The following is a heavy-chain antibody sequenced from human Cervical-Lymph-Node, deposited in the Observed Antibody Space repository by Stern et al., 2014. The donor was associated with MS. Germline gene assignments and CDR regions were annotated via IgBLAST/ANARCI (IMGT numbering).Heavy chain of an antibody. J-gene: IGHJ4*02. CDR1: GFTFSRYS. CDR2: TTASGGTT. CDR3: AKDLRGPEAGTWYFDY. D-gene: IGHD6-13*01. Sequence: EVQLLESGGGLVQPGGSLRLSCAASGFTFSRYSMGWVRQAPGKGLEWVSGTTASGGTTYYTDSVKGRFTMSRDNSKNTLYLQMDGLRAEDTATYYCAKDLRGPEAGTWYFDYWGQGTLVTVSS. V-gene: IGHV3-23*01.